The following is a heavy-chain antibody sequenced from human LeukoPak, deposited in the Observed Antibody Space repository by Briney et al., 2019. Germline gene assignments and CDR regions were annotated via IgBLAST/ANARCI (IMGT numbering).Heavy chain of an antibody. CDR3: ARAVGVTTVYYFDY. CDR1: GGSLSGYY. J-gene: IGHJ4*02. Sequence: SETLSLTCAVYGGSLSGYYWSWIRQPPGKGLEWIGEINHSGSTNYNPSLKSRVTISVDTFKNQFSLKLSSVTAADTAVYYCARAVGVTTVYYFDYWGQGTLVTVSS. D-gene: IGHD4-17*01. CDR2: INHSGST. V-gene: IGHV4-34*01.